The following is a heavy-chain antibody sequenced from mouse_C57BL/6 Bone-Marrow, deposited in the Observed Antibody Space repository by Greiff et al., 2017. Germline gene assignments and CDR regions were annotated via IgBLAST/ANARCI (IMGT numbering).Heavy chain of an antibody. Sequence: VQLQQPGAELVKPGASVKLSCKASGYTFTSYWMHWVKQRPGQGLEWIGMIHPNSGSTNYNEKFKSKATLAVDKSSSTAYMQLSSLTSEDSAVYDCARGDGYYLAWFAYWGQGTLVTVSA. CDR2: IHPNSGST. CDR1: GYTFTSYW. CDR3: ARGDGYYLAWFAY. D-gene: IGHD2-3*01. J-gene: IGHJ3*01. V-gene: IGHV1-64*01.